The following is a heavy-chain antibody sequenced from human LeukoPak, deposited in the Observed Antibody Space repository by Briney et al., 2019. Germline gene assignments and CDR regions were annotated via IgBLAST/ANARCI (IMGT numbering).Heavy chain of an antibody. CDR2: ISGRSNYI. Sequence: GGSLRLSCLASGYTFSSYSINWVRQAPGKGLEWVSSISGRSNYIYYADSVRGRFRISRDDARDSLYLQMNSLRAEDTAVYYCVRLRRNSDTSGFYYYYDFWGQGTLVIVSS. V-gene: IGHV3-21*01. CDR3: VRLRRNSDTSGFYYYYDF. D-gene: IGHD3-22*01. CDR1: GYTFSSYS. J-gene: IGHJ4*02.